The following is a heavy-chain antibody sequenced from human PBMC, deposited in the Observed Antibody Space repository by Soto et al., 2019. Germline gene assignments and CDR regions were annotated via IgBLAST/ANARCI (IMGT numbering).Heavy chain of an antibody. CDR1: GGTFSSYA. CDR2: IIPIFGTA. CDR3: AIAKPLVVVAATNAGSYYYGMDV. J-gene: IGHJ6*02. Sequence: GASVKVSCKASGGTFSSYAISWVRQAPGQGLEWMGGIIPIFGTANYAQKFQGRVTITADESTSKAYMELSSLRSEDTAVYYCAIAKPLVVVAATNAGSYYYGMDVWGQGTTVTVS. D-gene: IGHD2-15*01. V-gene: IGHV1-69*13.